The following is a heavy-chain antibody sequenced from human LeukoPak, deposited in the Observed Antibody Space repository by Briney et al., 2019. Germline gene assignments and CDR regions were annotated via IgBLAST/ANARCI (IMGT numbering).Heavy chain of an antibody. V-gene: IGHV3-7*02. CDR2: IKHDGTEK. Sequence: GGSLRLSCAASGFTFSRFWMSWVRQAPGKGLEWVANIKHDGTEKYYVGSVKGRFTISRDNADNSLYLQISSLRAEDTAVYYCARHSNNIWNYFEYWGQGTLVTVSS. CDR1: GFTFSRFW. J-gene: IGHJ4*02. D-gene: IGHD1-1*01. CDR3: ARHSNNIWNYFEY.